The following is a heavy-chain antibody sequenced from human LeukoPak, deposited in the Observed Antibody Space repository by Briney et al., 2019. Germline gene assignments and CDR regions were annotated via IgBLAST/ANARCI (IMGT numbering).Heavy chain of an antibody. CDR1: GGTFRSYA. D-gene: IGHD3-3*01. Sequence: ASVKVSCKASGGTFRSYAISWVRQAPGQGLEWMGRIIPILGIANYAQKFQGRVTITADKSTSTAYMELSSLRSEDTAVYYCARHADDFWSGWPADYFDYWGQGTLVTVSS. CDR2: IIPILGIA. CDR3: ARHADDFWSGWPADYFDY. J-gene: IGHJ4*02. V-gene: IGHV1-69*04.